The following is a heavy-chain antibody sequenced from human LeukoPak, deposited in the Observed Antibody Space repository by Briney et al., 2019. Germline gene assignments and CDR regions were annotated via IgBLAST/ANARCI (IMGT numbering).Heavy chain of an antibody. CDR3: AKEKEDDFWSGYSPFDY. CDR1: GFTFSSYG. V-gene: IGHV3-30*18. CDR2: ISYDGSNK. Sequence: PGGSLRLSCAASGFTFSSYGMRFVRQAPGKGLEWVAVISYDGSNKYYADSVKGRFTISRDNSKNTLYLQMNSLRAEDTAVYYCAKEKEDDFWSGYSPFDYWGQGTLVTVSS. D-gene: IGHD3-3*01. J-gene: IGHJ4*02.